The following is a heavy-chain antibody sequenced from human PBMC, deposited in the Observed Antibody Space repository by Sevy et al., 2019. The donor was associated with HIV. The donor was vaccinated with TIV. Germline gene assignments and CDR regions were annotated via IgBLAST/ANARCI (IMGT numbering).Heavy chain of an antibody. Sequence: SETLSLTCAVSGVSVTSDTYYWSWIRQPPGKGLEWIGYVYHTGSTNYSPSFKSRVTISIDTSKNQFSLRLFSVAAADTAMYYCAREPYFFDKSGYLWDYWGQGILVTVSS. CDR3: AREPYFFDKSGYLWDY. CDR2: VYHTGST. V-gene: IGHV4-61*01. D-gene: IGHD3-22*01. CDR1: GVSVTSDTYY. J-gene: IGHJ4*02.